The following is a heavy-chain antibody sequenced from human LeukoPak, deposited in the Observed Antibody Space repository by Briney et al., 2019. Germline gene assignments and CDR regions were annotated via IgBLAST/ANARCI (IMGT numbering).Heavy chain of an antibody. D-gene: IGHD2-21*01. CDR2: IYYSGST. CDR1: GGSISSSSYY. CDR3: ARVEGEIPYSYYYMDV. Sequence: PSETLSLTCTVSGGSISSSSYYWGWIRQPPGKGLEWIGSIYYSGSTYYNPSLKSRVTISVDKSKNQFSLKLSSVTAADTAVYYCARVEGEIPYSYYYMDVWGKGTTVTVSS. J-gene: IGHJ6*03. V-gene: IGHV4-39*07.